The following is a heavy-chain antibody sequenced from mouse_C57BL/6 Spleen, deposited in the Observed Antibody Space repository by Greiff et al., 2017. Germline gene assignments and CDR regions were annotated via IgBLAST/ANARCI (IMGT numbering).Heavy chain of an antibody. CDR1: GFSLTSYG. CDR2: IWRGGST. CDR3: AKNGYDYDEGGFDY. J-gene: IGHJ2*01. Sequence: QVQLQQSGPGLVQPSQSLSITCTVSGFSLTSYGVHWVRQSPGKGLEWLGVIWRGGSTDYNAAFMSRLSITKDNSKSQVFFKMNSLQADDTAIYYCAKNGYDYDEGGFDYWGQGTTLTVSS. V-gene: IGHV2-5*01. D-gene: IGHD2-4*01.